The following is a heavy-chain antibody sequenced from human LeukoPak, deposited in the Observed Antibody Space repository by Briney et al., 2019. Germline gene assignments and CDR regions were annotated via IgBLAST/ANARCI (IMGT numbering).Heavy chain of an antibody. CDR2: IYYTGST. D-gene: IGHD1-14*01. Sequence: SETLSLTCTVSGGSMRNYYWSWIRQPPGKGLEWIGFIYYTGSTNYNPSLKSRVTISVDTSKNQFSLKLSSVTAADTAVYYCAGMRITTPTVRTLDYWGQGTLVTVSS. CDR1: GGSMRNYY. CDR3: AGMRITTPTVRTLDY. J-gene: IGHJ4*02. V-gene: IGHV4-59*01.